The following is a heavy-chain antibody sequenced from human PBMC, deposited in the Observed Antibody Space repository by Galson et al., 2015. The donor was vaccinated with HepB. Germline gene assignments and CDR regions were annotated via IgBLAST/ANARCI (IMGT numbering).Heavy chain of an antibody. CDR2: ISSSSSYT. Sequence: SLRLSCAASGFTFSDYYMSWIRQAPGKGLEWVSYISSSSSYTNYADSVKGRFTIFRDNAKNSLYLQMNSLRAEDTAVYYCARDFEDGDYCPDYWGQGTLVTVSS. V-gene: IGHV3-11*05. J-gene: IGHJ4*02. D-gene: IGHD4-17*01. CDR3: ARDFEDGDYCPDY. CDR1: GFTFSDYY.